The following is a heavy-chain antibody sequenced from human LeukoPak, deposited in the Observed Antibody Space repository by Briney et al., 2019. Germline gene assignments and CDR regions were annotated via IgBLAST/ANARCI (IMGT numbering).Heavy chain of an antibody. CDR1: GGSISSYY. CDR2: IFYSGST. CDR3: VRGEYYYDY. Sequence: SETLSLTCTVSGGSISSYYWSWIRQHPEKGLEWIGYIFYSGSTYYNPSLKSRLTMSLDTSKNQFSLNLTSVTAADTAVYYCVRGEYYYDYWGQGTLITVSS. V-gene: IGHV4-59*06. D-gene: IGHD2/OR15-2a*01. J-gene: IGHJ4*02.